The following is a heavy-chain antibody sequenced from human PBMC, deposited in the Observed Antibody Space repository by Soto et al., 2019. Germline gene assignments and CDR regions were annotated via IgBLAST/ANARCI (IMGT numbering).Heavy chain of an antibody. Sequence: VQLVQSGAEVKKPGSSVKVSCKASGGTFSSYAISWVRQAPGQGLEWMGGIIAIFGTANYAQKFQGRVTITADESTSTAYMELSSLRSEDTAVYYCASLDCSSTSCSYYYYGMDVWGQGTTVTVSS. CDR3: ASLDCSSTSCSYYYYGMDV. CDR2: IIAIFGTA. J-gene: IGHJ6*02. CDR1: GGTFSSYA. D-gene: IGHD2-2*01. V-gene: IGHV1-69*01.